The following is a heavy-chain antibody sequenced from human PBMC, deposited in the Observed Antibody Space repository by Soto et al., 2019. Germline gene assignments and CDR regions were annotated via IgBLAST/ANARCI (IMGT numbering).Heavy chain of an antibody. CDR3: VKDRMAYNSVWDPFDI. J-gene: IGHJ3*02. Sequence: GGSLRLSCAASGFTFYSYAMSWVRQAPGKGLEWVSTIGSVGGDTYYADSVKGRFTISGDDSKNTLLLQMNSLRAEDTAVYYCVKDRMAYNSVWDPFDIWGQGTMVTVSS. V-gene: IGHV3-23*01. CDR1: GFTFYSYA. D-gene: IGHD1-20*01. CDR2: IGSVGGDT.